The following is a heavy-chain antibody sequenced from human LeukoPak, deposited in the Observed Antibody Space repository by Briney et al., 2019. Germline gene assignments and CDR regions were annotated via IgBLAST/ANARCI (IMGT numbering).Heavy chain of an antibody. CDR2: IIPIFGTA. Sequence: ASVKVSCKASGGTFSSYAISWVRQAPGQGLEWMGGIIPIFGTANYAQKFQGRVTITTDESTSTAYMELSSLRSEDTAVYYCARAPYYDFWSGYWSSFDYWGQGTLVTVSS. J-gene: IGHJ4*02. D-gene: IGHD3-3*01. V-gene: IGHV1-69*05. CDR1: GGTFSSYA. CDR3: ARAPYYDFWSGYWSSFDY.